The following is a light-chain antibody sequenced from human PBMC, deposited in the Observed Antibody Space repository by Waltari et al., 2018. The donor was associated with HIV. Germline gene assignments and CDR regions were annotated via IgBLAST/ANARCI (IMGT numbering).Light chain of an antibody. J-gene: IGKJ2*01. CDR3: QQYNNWPPYT. CDR1: QSVNSH. Sequence: VVMTQSPVTLSVSRGERVTLSCRAGQSVNSHLAWYQHKPGQAPRLLIYGASTRATGIPARFSGSGSGTEFSLTISSLQSEDFAVYYCQQYNNWPPYTFGQGTKLEIK. V-gene: IGKV3-15*01. CDR2: GAS.